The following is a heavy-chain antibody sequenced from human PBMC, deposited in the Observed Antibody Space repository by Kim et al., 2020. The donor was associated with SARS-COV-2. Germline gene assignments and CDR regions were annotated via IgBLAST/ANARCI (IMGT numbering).Heavy chain of an antibody. Sequence: SSTIYYADSVKGRFTISRDNAKNSLYLQRNGLRDEDTAVYYWARDRGDYWGQGTLVTVSS. CDR2: SSTI. CDR3: ARDRGDY. J-gene: IGHJ4*02. D-gene: IGHD3-10*01. V-gene: IGHV3-48*02.